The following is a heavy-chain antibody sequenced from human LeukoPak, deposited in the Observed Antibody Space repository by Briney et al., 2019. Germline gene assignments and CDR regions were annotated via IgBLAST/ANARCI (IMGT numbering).Heavy chain of an antibody. CDR2: INPNSGGT. CDR1: GYTFTGYY. V-gene: IGHV1-2*02. J-gene: IGHJ4*02. CDR3: ARDRPIVGSGSNRDY. Sequence: ASVKVSCKASGYTFTGYYMHWVRQAPGQGLEWMGWINPNSGGTNYAQKFQGRVTMTRDASISTAYMELSGLRSDDTAVYYCARDRPIVGSGSNRDYWGQGTLVTVSS. D-gene: IGHD3-10*01.